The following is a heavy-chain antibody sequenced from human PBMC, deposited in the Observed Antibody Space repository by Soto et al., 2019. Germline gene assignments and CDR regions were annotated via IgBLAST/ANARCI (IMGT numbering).Heavy chain of an antibody. CDR2: ISAYNGNT. V-gene: IGHV1-18*04. Sequence: VSVKVSCKASGYTFTSYGISWVRQAPGQGLEWMGWISAYNGNTNYAQKLQGRVTMTTDTSTSTAYMELRSLRSDDTAVYYCARGPLAAAGTPWWYDPWGQGTLVTVSS. D-gene: IGHD6-13*01. J-gene: IGHJ5*02. CDR3: ARGPLAAAGTPWWYDP. CDR1: GYTFTSYG.